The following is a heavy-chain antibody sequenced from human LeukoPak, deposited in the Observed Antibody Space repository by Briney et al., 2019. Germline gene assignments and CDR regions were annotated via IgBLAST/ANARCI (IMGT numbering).Heavy chain of an antibody. V-gene: IGHV3-23*01. Sequence: GGSLRLSCAASGFTFSSYAMSWVRQAPGKGLEWVSAISGSGGSTYYADSVKGRFTISRDNSKNTLYLQMNSLRAEDTAMYYCASLITTTIFGVVSRFDPWGQGTLVTVSS. CDR1: GFTFSSYA. CDR3: ASLITTTIFGVVSRFDP. D-gene: IGHD3-3*01. J-gene: IGHJ5*02. CDR2: ISGSGGST.